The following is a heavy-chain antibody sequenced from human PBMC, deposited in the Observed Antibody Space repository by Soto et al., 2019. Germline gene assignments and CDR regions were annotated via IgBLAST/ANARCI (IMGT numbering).Heavy chain of an antibody. J-gene: IGHJ5*02. CDR2: INHSGST. V-gene: IGHV4-34*01. CDR3: ARGRGECSGGSCYYPRAYNWFDP. D-gene: IGHD2-15*01. Sequence: QVQLQQWGAGLLKPSETLSLTCAVYGGSFSGYYWSWIRQPPGKGLEWIGEINHSGSTNYNPSLKSRVTISVDTSKNQFSLKLSSVTAADTAVYYCARGRGECSGGSCYYPRAYNWFDPWGQGTLVTVSS. CDR1: GGSFSGYY.